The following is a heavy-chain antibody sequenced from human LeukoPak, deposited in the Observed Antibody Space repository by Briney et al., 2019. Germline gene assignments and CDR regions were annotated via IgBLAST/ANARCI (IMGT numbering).Heavy chain of an antibody. CDR3: AKDGALYYYDSSGYYSSYGMDV. J-gene: IGHJ6*02. D-gene: IGHD3-22*01. V-gene: IGHV3-9*01. CDR1: GFTFDDYA. CDR2: ISWNSGSI. Sequence: GGSLRLSCAASGFTFDDYAVHWVRQAPGKGLEWVSGISWNSGSIGYADSVKGRFTTSRDNAKNSLYLQMNSLRAEDTALYYCAKDGALYYYDSSGYYSSYGMDVWGQGTTVTVSS.